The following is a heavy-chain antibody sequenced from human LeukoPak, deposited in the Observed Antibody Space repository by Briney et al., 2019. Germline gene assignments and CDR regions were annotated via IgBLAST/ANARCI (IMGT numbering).Heavy chain of an antibody. J-gene: IGHJ4*02. V-gene: IGHV4-61*08. Sequence: SETLSLTCTVSGGSISSGGYYWSWIRQPPGKGLEWIGYIYYSGSTNYNPSLKSRVTISVDTSRKHFFLKLKSVTAADTAVYYCARATWTNFYFDYWGQGALVTVSS. CDR2: IYYSGST. CDR3: ARATWTNFYFDY. D-gene: IGHD1-1*01. CDR1: GGSISSGGYY.